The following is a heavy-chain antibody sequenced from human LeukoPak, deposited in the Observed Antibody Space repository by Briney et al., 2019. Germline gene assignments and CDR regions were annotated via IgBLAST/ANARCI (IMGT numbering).Heavy chain of an antibody. D-gene: IGHD3-10*01. J-gene: IGHJ1*01. CDR3: ARGSLVRGVPAEYFQH. Sequence: SETLSFTCTVSGGSISSYYWSWIRQPPGKGLEWIGYIYYSGSTNYNPSLKSRVTISVDTSKNQFSLKLSSVTAADTAVYYCARGSLVRGVPAEYFQHWGQGTLVTVSS. CDR2: IYYSGST. V-gene: IGHV4-59*01. CDR1: GGSISSYY.